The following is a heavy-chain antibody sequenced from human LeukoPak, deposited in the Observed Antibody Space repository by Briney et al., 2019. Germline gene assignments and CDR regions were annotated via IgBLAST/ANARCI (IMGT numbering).Heavy chain of an antibody. D-gene: IGHD2-2*01. CDR3: ARGQVPAARGYNWFDP. Sequence: SETLSLTCAVYGWSFNDYYWNWIRQPPVKGLEWIGEINARGDTNYNPSLKSRVTISVDTSKKQFSLRLTSMIAADTALYYCARGQVPAARGYNWFDPWGQGTLVTVSS. V-gene: IGHV4-34*01. J-gene: IGHJ5*02. CDR1: GWSFNDYY. CDR2: INARGDT.